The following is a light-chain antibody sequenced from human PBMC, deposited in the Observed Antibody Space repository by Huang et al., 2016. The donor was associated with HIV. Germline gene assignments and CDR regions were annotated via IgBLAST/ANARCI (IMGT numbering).Light chain of an antibody. Sequence: IVLTQSPATLYVSPGERATLSCRASQGVGNNLAWYQQKLGQAPRLLIYGAAARSTGLPARCSGSGSGTEVTLTSSSLQSEDFAVYYCQQYNTWPYTFGQGT. V-gene: IGKV3-15*01. CDR3: QQYNTWPYT. CDR1: QGVGNN. CDR2: GAA. J-gene: IGKJ2*01.